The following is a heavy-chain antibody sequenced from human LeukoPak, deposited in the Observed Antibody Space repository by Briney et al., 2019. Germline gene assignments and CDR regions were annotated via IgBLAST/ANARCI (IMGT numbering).Heavy chain of an antibody. V-gene: IGHV4-59*01. J-gene: IGHJ6*02. CDR1: GGSISSYY. D-gene: IGHD2-2*01. CDR2: IYYSGST. Sequence: SETLSLTCTVSGGSISSYYWSWIRQPREKGLEWIGYIYYSGSTNYNPSLKSRVTISVDTSKNQFSLKLSSVTAADTAVYYCAREAGYCSSTSCSYGMDVWGQGTTVTVSS. CDR3: AREAGYCSSTSCSYGMDV.